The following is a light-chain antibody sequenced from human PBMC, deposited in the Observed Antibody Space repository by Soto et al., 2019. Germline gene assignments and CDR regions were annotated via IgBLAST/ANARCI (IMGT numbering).Light chain of an antibody. V-gene: IGKV3-20*01. CDR1: QSVSSSY. J-gene: IGKJ1*01. CDR3: QQYGSSPPWT. CDR2: GAS. Sequence: EIVLTQSPGTLSLSPGERANLSCRASQSVSSSYLAWYQQKPGQAPRLLIYGASSRATGIPDRFSGSGSGTDFTLTIRRLEPEDFAVYYCQQYGSSPPWTCGQGTKGDIK.